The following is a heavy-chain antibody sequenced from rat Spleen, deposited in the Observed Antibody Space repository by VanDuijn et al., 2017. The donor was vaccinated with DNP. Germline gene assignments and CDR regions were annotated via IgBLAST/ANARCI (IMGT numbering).Heavy chain of an antibody. V-gene: IGHV5S13*01. Sequence: EVRLVESGGGLVQPGRSLKLSCAASGFTFSNYGMAWVRQTPEKGLEWVATICSTGTNSYYRNSVESRFSISRDNAKNTLYLQMDILRSEDTATYYCTTDIDYFHYWGQGVMVTVSS. CDR2: ICSTGTNS. J-gene: IGHJ2*01. CDR3: TTDIDYFHY. CDR1: GFTFSNYG.